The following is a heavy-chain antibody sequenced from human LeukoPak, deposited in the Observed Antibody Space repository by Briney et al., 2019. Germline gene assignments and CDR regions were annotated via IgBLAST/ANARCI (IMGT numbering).Heavy chain of an antibody. V-gene: IGHV1-18*01. CDR1: GYTFSSYG. Sequence: ASVKVSCKASGYTFSSYGINRVRQAPGLGLEWMGWISAYNANTKYAQKFQGRVTMTTDTSTSTAYMELRSLRSDDTAVYYCARWWLSSIGNWFDPWGQGTLVTVSS. D-gene: IGHD3-22*01. CDR2: ISAYNANT. CDR3: ARWWLSSIGNWFDP. J-gene: IGHJ5*02.